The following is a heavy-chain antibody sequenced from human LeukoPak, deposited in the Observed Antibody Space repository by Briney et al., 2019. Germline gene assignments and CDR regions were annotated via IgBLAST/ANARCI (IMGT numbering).Heavy chain of an antibody. Sequence: SVKVSCKASGGTFSTYVFSWVRQAPGQGLEWMGGIIPLYGTANYAQKFQGRVTITADESTSTVYMELSSLRSEDTAVCYCTKAQIHNYYDSTGLVEAFDIWGQGTMVTVSS. CDR2: IIPLYGTA. CDR1: GGTFSTYV. J-gene: IGHJ3*02. V-gene: IGHV1-69*01. CDR3: TKAQIHNYYDSTGLVEAFDI. D-gene: IGHD3-22*01.